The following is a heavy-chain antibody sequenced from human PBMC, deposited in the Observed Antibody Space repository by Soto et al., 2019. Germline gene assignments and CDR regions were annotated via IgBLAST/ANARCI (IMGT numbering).Heavy chain of an antibody. J-gene: IGHJ4*02. CDR1: RGSFNYFH. Sequence: QVQLQQWGGGLLKPSETLSLTCGLHRGSFNYFHWSWIRQPPGKGLEWIGEIHTSGSTNYNPSLRSRVTMSIDTSAMQFSLTLNSVTAADTAVYYCARGGGNPASTNDFWGQGALVTVSS. CDR3: ARGGGNPASTNDF. V-gene: IGHV4-34*01. CDR2: IHTSGST. D-gene: IGHD3-16*01.